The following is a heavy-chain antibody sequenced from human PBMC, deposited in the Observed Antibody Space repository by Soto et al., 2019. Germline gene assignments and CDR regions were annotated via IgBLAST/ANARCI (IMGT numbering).Heavy chain of an antibody. CDR3: ATAEVDY. CDR1: GFTFGNSW. J-gene: IGHJ4*02. CDR2: MNSDGSNT. V-gene: IGHV3-74*01. Sequence: GGSLRLSCEASGFTFGNSWMHWVRQAPGKGLEWVSRMNSDGSNTNYADSVKGRFTVSRDNAKNTLYLQMNSLRAEDTAVYYCATAEVDYWGPGTLVTVSS.